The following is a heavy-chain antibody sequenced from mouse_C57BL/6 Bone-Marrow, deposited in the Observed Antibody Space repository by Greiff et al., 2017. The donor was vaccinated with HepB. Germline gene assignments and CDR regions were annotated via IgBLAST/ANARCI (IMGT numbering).Heavy chain of an antibody. CDR3: ARSVDGYDVGY. CDR2: IDPSDSYT. CDR1: GYTFTSYW. J-gene: IGHJ2*01. Sequence: VQLQQPGAELVRPGTSVKLSCKASGYTFTSYWMHWVKQRPGQGLEWIGVIDPSDSYTNYNQKFKGKATLTVDTSSSTAYMQLSSLTSEDSAVYYCARSVDGYDVGYWGQGTTLTVSS. V-gene: IGHV1-59*01. D-gene: IGHD2-2*01.